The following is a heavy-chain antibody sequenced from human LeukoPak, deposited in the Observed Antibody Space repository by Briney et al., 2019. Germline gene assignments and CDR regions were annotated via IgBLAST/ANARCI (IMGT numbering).Heavy chain of an antibody. CDR3: ARDQAGRHSDY. V-gene: IGHV3-48*03. Sequence: GGSLRLSCTASGFTFSSYEMNWVRQAPGKGLEWVSYISSSGSTIYYADSVKGRFTISRDNAKNSLYLQMNSLRAEDSAVYYCARDQAGRHSDYWGQGTLVTVSS. CDR1: GFTFSSYE. J-gene: IGHJ4*02. D-gene: IGHD6-13*01. CDR2: ISSSGSTI.